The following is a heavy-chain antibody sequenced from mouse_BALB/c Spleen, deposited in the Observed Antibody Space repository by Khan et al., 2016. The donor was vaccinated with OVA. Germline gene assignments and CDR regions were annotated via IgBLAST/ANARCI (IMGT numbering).Heavy chain of an antibody. V-gene: IGHV3-2*02. J-gene: IGHJ2*01. D-gene: IGHD2-10*02. CDR3: ARVYGEAFDY. CDR2: ISYSGNT. CDR1: GYSITSDYA. Sequence: VQLKQSGPGLVKPSQSLSLTCTVTGYSITSDYAWNWLRQFPGNILEWRGFISYSGNTKYNPSLKSRFSITRDTSKNQFFLHLNSVTIEDTATYYCARVYGEAFDYWGQGTTLTVSS.